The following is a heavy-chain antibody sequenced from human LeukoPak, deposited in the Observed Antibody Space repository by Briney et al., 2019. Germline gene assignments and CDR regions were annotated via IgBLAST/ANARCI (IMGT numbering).Heavy chain of an antibody. CDR2: IIPIFGTA. Sequence: GSSVKVSCKASGGTFSSYAISWVRQAPGQGLEWMGGIIPIFGTANYAQKFQGRVTITADESTSTAYMELSSLRSEDTAVYYCATDSNPPSRWLQRGGLDYWGQGTLVTVSS. V-gene: IGHV1-69*01. CDR3: ATDSNPPSRWLQRGGLDY. J-gene: IGHJ4*02. D-gene: IGHD5-24*01. CDR1: GGTFSSYA.